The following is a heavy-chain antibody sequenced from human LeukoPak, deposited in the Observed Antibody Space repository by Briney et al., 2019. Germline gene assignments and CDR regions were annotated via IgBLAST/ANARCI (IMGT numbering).Heavy chain of an antibody. V-gene: IGHV3-53*01. CDR3: ARGGYSYGSDY. D-gene: IGHD5-18*01. Sequence: GGSLRLSCAASGFTVSNNYMSWVRQAPGKGLEWVSVIYSGGSTYYADSVRGRFTISRDNSKNTLFLHTNSLRAEDTAVYCCARGGYSYGSDYWGQGTLVTVSS. CDR2: IYSGGST. J-gene: IGHJ4*02. CDR1: GFTVSNNY.